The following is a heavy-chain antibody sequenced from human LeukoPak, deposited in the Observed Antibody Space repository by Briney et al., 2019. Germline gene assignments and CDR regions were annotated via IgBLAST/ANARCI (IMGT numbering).Heavy chain of an antibody. D-gene: IGHD3-10*01. J-gene: IGHJ6*02. CDR2: ISAYNGNT. Sequence: ASVKVSCKASGYTFTSYGISWVRQAPGQGLEWMGWISAYNGNTNYAQKFQGRVTITADESTSTAYMELSSLRSEDTAVYYCAGDGFGEFLPPVYYYYGMDVWGQGTTVTVSS. CDR3: AGDGFGEFLPPVYYYYGMDV. CDR1: GYTFTSYG. V-gene: IGHV1-18*01.